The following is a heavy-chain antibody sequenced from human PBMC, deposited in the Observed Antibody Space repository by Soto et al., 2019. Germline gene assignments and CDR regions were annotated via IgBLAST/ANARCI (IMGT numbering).Heavy chain of an antibody. CDR3: ARHAHYDSSGYYYYYYGMDV. V-gene: IGHV4-39*01. D-gene: IGHD3-22*01. J-gene: IGHJ6*02. Sequence: QLQLQESGPGLVKPSETLSLTCTVSGGSISSSSYYWGWIRQPPGKGLEWIGSIYYSGNTYYNPSLKSRVTTSVDMSKNQFSLKLSSVTAADTAVYYCARHAHYDSSGYYYYYYGMDVWGQGTTFTVSS. CDR1: GGSISSSSYY. CDR2: IYYSGNT.